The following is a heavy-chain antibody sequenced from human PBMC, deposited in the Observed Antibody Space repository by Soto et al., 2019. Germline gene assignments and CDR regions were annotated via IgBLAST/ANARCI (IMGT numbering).Heavy chain of an antibody. Sequence: QVQLVESGGGLVKPGGSLRLSCAASGFTFSDYYMSWIRQSPGKGLEWLAYIGPGGSTISYADSVKGRFTISRDNAKNSLYLQMSNLRAEDTAFYYWARRSSADYWGQGTLVTVSS. D-gene: IGHD6-6*01. V-gene: IGHV3-11*01. CDR2: IGPGGSTI. J-gene: IGHJ4*02. CDR1: GFTFSDYY. CDR3: ARRSSADY.